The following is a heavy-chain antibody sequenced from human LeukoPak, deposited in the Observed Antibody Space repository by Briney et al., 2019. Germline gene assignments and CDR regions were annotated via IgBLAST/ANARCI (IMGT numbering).Heavy chain of an antibody. CDR1: GDSVSSNSAA. CDR3: AREVASSYAFDI. J-gene: IGHJ3*02. V-gene: IGHV6-1*01. CDR2: TYFRSQWSD. Sequence: SQTLSLTCAISGDSVSSNSAAWNWIRQSPSRGLEWLGRTYFRSQWSDDYAVSVKSRITINPDTSKNQFSQQLNSVTPDDTAVYYCAREVASSYAFDIWGQGTMVTVSS.